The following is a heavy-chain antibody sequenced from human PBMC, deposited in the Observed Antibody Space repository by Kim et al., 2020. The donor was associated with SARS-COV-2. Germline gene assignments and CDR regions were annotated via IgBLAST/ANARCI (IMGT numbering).Heavy chain of an antibody. CDR2: INPNSGGT. Sequence: ASVKVSCKASGYTFTGYYMHWVRQAPGQGLEWMGRINPNSGGTNYAQKFQGRVTMTRDTSISTAYMELSRLRSDDTAVYYCARVVVVPAAILGIYYYYGMDVWGQGTTVTVSS. J-gene: IGHJ6*02. CDR3: ARVVVVPAAILGIYYYYGMDV. CDR1: GYTFTGYY. D-gene: IGHD2-2*02. V-gene: IGHV1-2*06.